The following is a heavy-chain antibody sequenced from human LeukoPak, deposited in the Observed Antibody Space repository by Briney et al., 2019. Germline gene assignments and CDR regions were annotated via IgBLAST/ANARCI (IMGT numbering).Heavy chain of an antibody. CDR3: ARVGAGGSGWSDSYYFDY. D-gene: IGHD6-19*01. CDR2: TYYRSKWYN. Sequence: SQTLSLTCAISGDSVSSNSAAWNWIRQSPSRGLEWLGRTYYRSKWYNDYAVSVKSRITINPDTSKNQFSLQLNSVAPEDTAVYYCARVGAGGSGWSDSYYFDYWGQGTLVTVSS. J-gene: IGHJ4*02. CDR1: GDSVSSNSAA. V-gene: IGHV6-1*01.